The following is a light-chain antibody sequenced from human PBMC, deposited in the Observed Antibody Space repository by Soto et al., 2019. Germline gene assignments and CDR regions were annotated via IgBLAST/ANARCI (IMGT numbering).Light chain of an antibody. CDR2: GAS. V-gene: IGKV3-15*01. J-gene: IGKJ1*01. CDR1: QSVSTN. CDR3: QQYNNWPRT. Sequence: IVMTQSPATLSASAGERVTLSCRASQSVSTNLAWYQQKPGQAPRLLIYGASTMDTGIPARFSGSGSGTEFTLTISSLQSEDFAVYYCQQYNNWPRTFGQGTKVDIK.